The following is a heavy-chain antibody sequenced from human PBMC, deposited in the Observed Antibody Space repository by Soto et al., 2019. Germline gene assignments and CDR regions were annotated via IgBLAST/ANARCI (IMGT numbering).Heavy chain of an antibody. V-gene: IGHV4-30-2*01. J-gene: IGHJ4*02. CDR1: GASVDSGGYS. Sequence: SETLSLTCAVSGASVDSGGYSWSWIRQPPGKGLEWIGYIYHGVSTDYNPSLKSRVTISVDSSKNLFSLSLSSVTAADTAVYYCAKAPTWDTTWPTLFDYWGQGTLVTVSS. CDR2: IYHGVST. CDR3: AKAPTWDTTWPTLFDY. D-gene: IGHD1-1*01.